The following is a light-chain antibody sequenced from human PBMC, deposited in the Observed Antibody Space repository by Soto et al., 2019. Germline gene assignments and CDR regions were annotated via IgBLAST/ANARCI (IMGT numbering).Light chain of an antibody. Sequence: QSVLTQSPSASGTPGQRVTISCSGSRSNIGRNFAYWYQHVPGTAPRLLIQRNNERPSGVPDRFSGSKSGTSVSLAISGLRSDDEATYYCAAWDYTLGAQVFGGGTKRTVL. V-gene: IGLV1-47*01. J-gene: IGLJ3*02. CDR2: RNN. CDR1: RSNIGRNF. CDR3: AAWDYTLGAQV.